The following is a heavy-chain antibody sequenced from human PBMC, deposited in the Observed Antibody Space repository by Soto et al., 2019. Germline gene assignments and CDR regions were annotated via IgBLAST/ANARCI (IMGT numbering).Heavy chain of an antibody. CDR2: ISAYNGNT. V-gene: IGHV1-18*04. D-gene: IGHD6-19*01. Sequence: ASVTVSCKASGYPCTTYGISWVRPAPGQGLEWMGWISAYNGNTNYAQKLQGRVTMTTDTSTSTAYMELRSLRSDDTAVYYCARNIAVAGTDFFDYWGQGTLVTVSS. J-gene: IGHJ4*02. CDR1: GYPCTTYG. CDR3: ARNIAVAGTDFFDY.